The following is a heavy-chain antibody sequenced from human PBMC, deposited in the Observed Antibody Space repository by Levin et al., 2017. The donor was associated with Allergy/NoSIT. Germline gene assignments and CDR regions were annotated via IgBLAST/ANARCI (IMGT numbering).Heavy chain of an antibody. D-gene: IGHD3-10*01. CDR2: IYTSGST. Sequence: PSETLSLTCTVSGDSISSYYWTWIRQPAGKGLEWIGRIYTSGSTNYNPSLKSRVTMSVDTSKNQFSLELRAVTAADTAVYYCASTSGSGSGTYYDVGYFDSWGQGTLVTVSS. J-gene: IGHJ4*02. CDR3: ASTSGSGSGTYYDVGYFDS. CDR1: GDSISSYY. V-gene: IGHV4-4*07.